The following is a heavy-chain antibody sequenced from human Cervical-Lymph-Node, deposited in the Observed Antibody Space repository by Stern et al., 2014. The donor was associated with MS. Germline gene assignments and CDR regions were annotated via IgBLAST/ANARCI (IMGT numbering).Heavy chain of an antibody. CDR1: GYTFSNFW. CDR3: VRRRDSAGYDTFDL. V-gene: IGHV5-51*01. Sequence: EVQLVESGAEVKKPGESLKISCRTSGYTFSNFWIGWVRQMPVKGLEWIGVIYPADSDTTYSPSFQGQVTISADESISTAYLQWRSLKASDTAMYYCVRRRDSAGYDTFDLWGQGTMLIVSS. J-gene: IGHJ3*01. D-gene: IGHD3-22*01. CDR2: IYPADSDT.